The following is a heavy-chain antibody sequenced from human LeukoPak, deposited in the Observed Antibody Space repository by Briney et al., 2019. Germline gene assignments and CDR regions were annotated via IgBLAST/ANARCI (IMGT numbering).Heavy chain of an antibody. CDR1: GFTFSSYG. V-gene: IGHV3-30*02. CDR2: IRYDWSNK. D-gene: IGHD2-2*02. J-gene: IGHJ6*03. CDR3: AKGGRNCSSTSCYRGREYYYYYYYMDV. Sequence: PGGSLRLSCAASGFTFSSYGMHWVRQAPGKGLEGVAFIRYDWSNKYYADSVEGRFTISRDNSKNTLYLQMNSLRAEDTAVYYCAKGGRNCSSTSCYRGREYYYYYYYMDVWGKGTTVTVSS.